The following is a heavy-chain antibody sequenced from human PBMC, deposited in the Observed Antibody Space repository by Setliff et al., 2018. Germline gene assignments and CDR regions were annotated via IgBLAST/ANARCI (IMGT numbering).Heavy chain of an antibody. J-gene: IGHJ2*01. CDR2: ISNDGSNK. CDR1: GFTFSNYA. D-gene: IGHD6-19*01. Sequence: QPGGSLRLSCAASGFTFSNYAIHWVRQAPGKGLEWVAVISNDGSNKFYADSVKGRFTVSRDISRNTLYLQMNSLRPEDSALYSCARGGYSSRWY. CDR3: ARGGYSSRWY. V-gene: IGHV3-30*01.